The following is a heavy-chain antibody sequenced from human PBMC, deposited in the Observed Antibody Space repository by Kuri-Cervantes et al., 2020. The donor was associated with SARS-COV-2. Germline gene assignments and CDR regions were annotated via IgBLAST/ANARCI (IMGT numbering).Heavy chain of an antibody. Sequence: GESLKISCAASGFAVSSNYMSWVRQAPGKGLEWVSIIYSDGSTYYADSVKGRFTISGDNSKNTLYLQMNSLRAEDTAVYYCARDLVDSSGYSGLGYWGQGTLVTVSS. V-gene: IGHV3-53*01. CDR2: IYSDGST. D-gene: IGHD3-22*01. CDR1: GFAVSSNY. J-gene: IGHJ4*02. CDR3: ARDLVDSSGYSGLGY.